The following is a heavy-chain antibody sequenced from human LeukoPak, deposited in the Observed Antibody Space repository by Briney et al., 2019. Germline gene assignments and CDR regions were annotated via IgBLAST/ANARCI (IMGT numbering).Heavy chain of an antibody. CDR3: TAAPNTAPGSLGH. J-gene: IGHJ4*02. CDR2: SSSSGSST. D-gene: IGHD6-25*01. CDR1: GFSFSDYY. V-gene: IGHV3-11*01. Sequence: GGSLRLSCAASGFSFSDYYMNWIRQAPGKGLEWVSYSSSSGSSTYYADSVKGRFTISRDYAKNALFLQMNSLRAEDTAVYYCTAAPNTAPGSLGHWGQGTLVTVSS.